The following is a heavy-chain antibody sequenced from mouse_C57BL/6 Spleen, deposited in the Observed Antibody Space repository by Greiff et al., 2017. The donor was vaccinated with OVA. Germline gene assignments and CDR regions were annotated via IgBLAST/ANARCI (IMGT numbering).Heavy chain of an antibody. J-gene: IGHJ4*01. CDR1: GYTFTDYN. Sequence: EVKLMESGPELVKPGASVKMSCKASGYTFTDYNMHWVKQSHGKSLEWIGYINPNNGGTSYNQKFKGKATLTVNKSSSTAYMELRSLTSEDSAVYYCARSPHYYGSSYGYAMDYWGQGTSVTVSS. CDR2: INPNNGGT. V-gene: IGHV1-22*01. D-gene: IGHD1-1*01. CDR3: ARSPHYYGSSYGYAMDY.